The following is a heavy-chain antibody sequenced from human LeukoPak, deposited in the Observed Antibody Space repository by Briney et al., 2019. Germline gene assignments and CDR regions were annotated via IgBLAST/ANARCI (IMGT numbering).Heavy chain of an antibody. V-gene: IGHV3-23*01. D-gene: IGHD1-1*01. J-gene: IGHJ4*02. CDR2: ISGSGGST. CDR3: AKESLGLERRLTGDY. CDR1: GFTFSSYA. Sequence: GGSLRLSCAASGFTFSSYAMSWVRQAPGKGLEWVSAISGSGGSTYYADSVKGRFTISRDNSKNTLYLQMSSLRAEDTAVYYCAKESLGLERRLTGDYWGQGTLVTVSS.